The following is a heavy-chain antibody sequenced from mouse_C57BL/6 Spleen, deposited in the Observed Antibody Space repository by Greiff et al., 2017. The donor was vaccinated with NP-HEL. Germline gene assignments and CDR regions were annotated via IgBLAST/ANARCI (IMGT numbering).Heavy chain of an antibody. CDR2: INPNYGTT. D-gene: IGHD2-2*01. CDR1: GYSFTDYN. Sequence: EVKLVESGPELVKPGASVKISCKASGYSFTDYNMNWVKQSNGKSLEWIGVINPNYGTTSYNQKFKGKATLTVDQSSSTAYMQLNSLTSEDSAVYYCASGDLLWLHYYAMDYWGQGTSVTVSS. CDR3: ASGDLLWLHYYAMDY. J-gene: IGHJ4*01. V-gene: IGHV1-39*01.